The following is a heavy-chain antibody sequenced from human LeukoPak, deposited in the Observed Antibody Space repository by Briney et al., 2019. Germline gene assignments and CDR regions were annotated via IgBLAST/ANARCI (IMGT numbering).Heavy chain of an antibody. J-gene: IGHJ4*02. CDR3: ARANLWFGELYDY. D-gene: IGHD3-10*01. V-gene: IGHV4-34*01. CDR1: GGSFSGYY. Sequence: SETLSLTCAVYGGSFSGYYWSWIRQPPGKGLEWIGEINHSGSTNYNPSLKSRVTISVDTSKNQFSLKLSSVTAADTAVYYCARANLWFGELYDYWGQGTLVTVSS. CDR2: INHSGST.